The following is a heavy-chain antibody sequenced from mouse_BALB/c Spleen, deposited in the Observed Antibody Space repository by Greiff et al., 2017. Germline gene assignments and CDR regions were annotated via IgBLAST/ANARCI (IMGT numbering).Heavy chain of an antibody. J-gene: IGHJ3*01. D-gene: IGHD2-1*01. Sequence: EVQLVESGGGLVQPGGSRKLSCAASGFTFSSFGMHWVRQAPEKGLEWVAYISSGSSTIYYADTVKGRFTISRDNPKNTLFLQMTSLRSEDTAMYYCARHDGNHPFAYWGQGTLVTVSA. V-gene: IGHV5-17*02. CDR1: GFTFSSFG. CDR2: ISSGSSTI. CDR3: ARHDGNHPFAY.